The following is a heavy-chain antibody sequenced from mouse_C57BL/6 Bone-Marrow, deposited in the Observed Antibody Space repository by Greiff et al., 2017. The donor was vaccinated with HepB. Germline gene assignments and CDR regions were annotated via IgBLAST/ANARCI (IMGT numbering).Heavy chain of an antibody. V-gene: IGHV1-85*01. Sequence: QVQLKQSGPELVKPGASVKLSCKASGYTFTSYDINWVKQRPGQGLAWIGWIYPRDGSTKYNEKFKGKATLTVDTSSSTSYMERHSLPSEDSAVYFCARGAAQAPYYAMDDWGQGTSVTVSS. J-gene: IGHJ4*01. D-gene: IGHD3-2*02. CDR1: GYTFTSYD. CDR3: ARGAAQAPYYAMDD. CDR2: IYPRDGST.